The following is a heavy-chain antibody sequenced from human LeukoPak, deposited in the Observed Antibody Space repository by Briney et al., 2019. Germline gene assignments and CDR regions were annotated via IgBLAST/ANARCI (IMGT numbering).Heavy chain of an antibody. J-gene: IGHJ5*02. CDR1: GFTFSSYG. Sequence: AGSLRLSCAASGFTFSSYGMHWVRQAPGKGLEWVAVIWSDGSKKDYVDSVKGRFTISRDNSQNALYLQMNRLRVEDTAVYYCAKDRGDTGSDWFDPWGQGTLVSVSS. D-gene: IGHD3-10*01. CDR3: AKDRGDTGSDWFDP. CDR2: IWSDGSKK. V-gene: IGHV3-33*06.